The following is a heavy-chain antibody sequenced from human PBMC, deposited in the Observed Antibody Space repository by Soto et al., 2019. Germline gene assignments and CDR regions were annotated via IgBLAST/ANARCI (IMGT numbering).Heavy chain of an antibody. CDR1: GFTFSSYA. CDR3: AKGELVVVAAFHY. Sequence: GGSLRLSCAASGFTFSSYAMSWVRQAPGKGLEWVSAISGSGGSTYYADSVKGRFTISRDNSKNTLYLQMNSLRAEETAVYYCAKGELVVVAAFHYWGQGTMVTVSS. J-gene: IGHJ4*02. V-gene: IGHV3-23*01. D-gene: IGHD2-15*01. CDR2: ISGSGGST.